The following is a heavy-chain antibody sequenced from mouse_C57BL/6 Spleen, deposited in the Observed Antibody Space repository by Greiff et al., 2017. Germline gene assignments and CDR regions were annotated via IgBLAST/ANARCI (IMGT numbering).Heavy chain of an antibody. CDR1: GFSFNTYA. J-gene: IGHJ4*01. D-gene: IGHD2-10*01. V-gene: IGHV10-1*01. CDR2: IRSKSNNYAT. Sequence: EVQRVESGGGLVQPKGSLKLSCAASGFSFNTYAMNWVRQAPGKGLEWVARIRSKSNNYATYYADSVKDRFTISRDDSESMLYLQMNNLKTEDTAMYYCVSAGLPYAMDYWGQGTSVTVSS. CDR3: VSAGLPYAMDY.